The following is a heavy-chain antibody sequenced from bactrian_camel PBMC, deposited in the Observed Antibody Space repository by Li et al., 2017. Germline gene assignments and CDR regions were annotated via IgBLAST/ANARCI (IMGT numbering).Heavy chain of an antibody. V-gene: IGHV3S40*01. CDR2: ISGGGSST. Sequence: DVQLVESGGGLVQPGGSLRLSCAASGFTFSSYALKWVRQAPGKGLEWVSSISGGGSSTYYADSVKGRFTISRDNAKNTVYLELNSLKTEDMAMYYCAQEDNCYAGSWCPFGYWGQGTQVTVS. CDR1: GFTFSSYA. J-gene: IGHJ6*01. D-gene: IGHD3*01. CDR3: AQEDNCYAGSWCPFGY.